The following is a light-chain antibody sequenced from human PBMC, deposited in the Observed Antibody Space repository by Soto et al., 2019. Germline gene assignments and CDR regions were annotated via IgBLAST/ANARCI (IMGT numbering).Light chain of an antibody. Sequence: QSALTQPASVSGSPGQSITISCTGTSSDVGSYNLVSWYQQYPGKAPKLMIYESTKRPSGVSDRFSGSKSGSMASLTISGLQAEDEADYYCCSYASRTTWVFGGGTKVTVL. CDR3: CSYASRTTWV. V-gene: IGLV2-23*01. CDR2: EST. J-gene: IGLJ3*02. CDR1: SSDVGSYNL.